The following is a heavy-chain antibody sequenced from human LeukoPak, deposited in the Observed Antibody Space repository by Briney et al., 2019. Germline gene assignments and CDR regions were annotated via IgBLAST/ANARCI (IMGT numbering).Heavy chain of an antibody. V-gene: IGHV1-2*02. D-gene: IGHD3-22*01. J-gene: IGHJ5*02. CDR3: ARRMIVGHNWFDP. CDR2: INPNSGGT. Sequence: ASVKVSCTASGYTFTGYYMRWVRQGPGQGLEWMGWINPNSGGTNYAQKSPGRVTMTRDTSVSTAYMELSRLRSDDKAMYYCARRMIVGHNWFDPWGQGTLVTVSS. CDR1: GYTFTGYY.